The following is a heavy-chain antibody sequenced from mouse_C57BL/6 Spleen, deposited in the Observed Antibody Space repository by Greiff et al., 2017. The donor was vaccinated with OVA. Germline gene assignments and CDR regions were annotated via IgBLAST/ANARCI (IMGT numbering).Heavy chain of an antibody. CDR1: GYAFTNYL. V-gene: IGHV1-54*01. J-gene: IGHJ2*01. Sequence: VKLMESGAELVRPGTSVKVSCKASGYAFTNYLIEWVKQRPGQGLEWIGVINPGSGGTNYNEKFKGKATLTADKSSSTAYMQLSSLTSEDSAVYFCARSSNYVGFDYWGQGTTLTVSS. D-gene: IGHD2-5*01. CDR2: INPGSGGT. CDR3: ARSSNYVGFDY.